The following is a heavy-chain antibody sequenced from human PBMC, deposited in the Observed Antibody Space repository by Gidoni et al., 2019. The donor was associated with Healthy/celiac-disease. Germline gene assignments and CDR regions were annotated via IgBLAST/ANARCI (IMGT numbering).Heavy chain of an antibody. CDR1: GFTFGDYA. J-gene: IGHJ4*02. CDR3: TRDREYYYDSPGGY. Sequence: EVQLVESGGGLVQPGRSLRLSCTASGFTFGDYAMSWVRQAPGKGLEWVGFIRSKAYGGTTEYAASVKGRFTISRDDSKSIAYLQMNSLKTEDTAVYYCTRDREYYYDSPGGYWGQGTLVTVSS. V-gene: IGHV3-49*04. D-gene: IGHD3-22*01. CDR2: IRSKAYGGTT.